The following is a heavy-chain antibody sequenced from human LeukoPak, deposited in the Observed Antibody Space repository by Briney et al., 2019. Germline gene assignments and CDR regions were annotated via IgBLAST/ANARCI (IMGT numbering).Heavy chain of an antibody. J-gene: IGHJ4*02. CDR3: ARRGNCGPHFDY. CDR1: GYTFIRYR. D-gene: IGHD4-23*01. CDR2: IYPGDSDT. V-gene: IGHV5-51*01. Sequence: GESLKISGKGSGYTFIRYRICWARQIPGKGLEWMGIIYPGDSDTRYSPSFQGQVTISADKSISTAYLQWSSLKASDTAMYYCARRGNCGPHFDYWGQGTLVTVSS.